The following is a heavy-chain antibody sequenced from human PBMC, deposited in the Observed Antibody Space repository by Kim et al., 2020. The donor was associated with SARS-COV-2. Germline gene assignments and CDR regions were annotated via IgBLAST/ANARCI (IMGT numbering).Heavy chain of an antibody. V-gene: IGHV4-39*01. Sequence: LSLTFPFSGGLMGGRTSYWGWIRQPPGKGLEWIGSMYYSGSTYYNPSLKSRVTISVDTSKNQFSLKLSSVTAADTAVYYCARHGNWFDPWGQGTLVTVSS. CDR3: ARHGNWFDP. CDR1: GGLMGGRTSY. J-gene: IGHJ5*02. CDR2: MYYSGST.